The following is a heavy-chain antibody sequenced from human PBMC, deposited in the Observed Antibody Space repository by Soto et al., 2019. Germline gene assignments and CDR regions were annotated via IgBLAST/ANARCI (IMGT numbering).Heavy chain of an antibody. D-gene: IGHD4-17*01. V-gene: IGHV4-31*03. CDR3: ARAPPHSYGDYGEVFDY. CDR1: GGSISSGGYY. CDR2: IYYSGST. J-gene: IGHJ4*02. Sequence: QVQLQESGPGLVKSSQTLSLTCTVSGGSISSGGYYWSWIRQHPGKGLEWIGYIYYSGSTYYNPSLKSRVTISVDTSKNQFSLKLSSVTAADTAVYYCARAPPHSYGDYGEVFDYWGQGTLVTVSS.